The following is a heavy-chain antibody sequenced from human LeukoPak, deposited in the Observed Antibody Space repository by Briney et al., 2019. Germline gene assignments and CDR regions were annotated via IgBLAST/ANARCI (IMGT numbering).Heavy chain of an antibody. D-gene: IGHD6-13*01. Sequence: SETLSLTCTVSGGSISSSSYYWGWIRQPPGKGLEWIGSFYYSGSTNYNPSLKSRVTISVDTSKNQFSLKLSSVTAADTAVYYCARGPIAAAGLAYDYWGQGTLVTVSS. V-gene: IGHV4-39*07. CDR2: FYYSGST. CDR3: ARGPIAAAGLAYDY. CDR1: GGSISSSSYY. J-gene: IGHJ4*02.